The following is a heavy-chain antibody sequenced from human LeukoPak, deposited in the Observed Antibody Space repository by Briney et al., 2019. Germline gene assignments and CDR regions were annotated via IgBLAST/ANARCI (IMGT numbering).Heavy chain of an antibody. J-gene: IGHJ4*02. V-gene: IGHV5-51*01. D-gene: IGHD6-13*01. CDR3: ARHKTVPGTSELRTFDS. CDR1: GCTFTSYW. Sequence: GESLKISCKGSGCTFTSYWIGWARQMPGKGLEWMGVIYPRDSDTTYSPSFQGQVTFSVARSISTAFLQWKTLRASDTAIYYCARHKTVPGTSELRTFDSWGQGTLVSVSS. CDR2: IYPRDSDT.